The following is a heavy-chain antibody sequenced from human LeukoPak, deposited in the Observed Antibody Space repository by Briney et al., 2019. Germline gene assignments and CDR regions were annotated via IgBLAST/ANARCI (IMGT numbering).Heavy chain of an antibody. Sequence: SETLSLTCTVSGGSISSYYWSWLRQPPGKGLEWIGYIYYSGSTNYNPSLKSRVTISVDTSKNQFSLKLSSVTAADTAVYYCARHSRVATGFDYWGQGTLVTVSS. CDR2: IYYSGST. V-gene: IGHV4-59*08. CDR1: GGSISSYY. CDR3: ARHSRVATGFDY. D-gene: IGHD5-12*01. J-gene: IGHJ4*02.